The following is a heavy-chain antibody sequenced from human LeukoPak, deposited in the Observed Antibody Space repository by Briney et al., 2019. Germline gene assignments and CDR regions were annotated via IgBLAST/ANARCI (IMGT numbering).Heavy chain of an antibody. V-gene: IGHV4-34*01. CDR1: GGSFSGCY. J-gene: IGHJ4*02. CDR3: ARGYGSGSYYKRYFDY. D-gene: IGHD3-10*01. Sequence: KTSETLSLTCAVYGGSFSGCYWSWIRQPPGKGLEWIGEINHSGSTNYNPSLKSRVTISVDTSKNQFSLKLSSVTAADTAVYYCARGYGSGSYYKRYFDYWGQGTLVTVSS. CDR2: INHSGST.